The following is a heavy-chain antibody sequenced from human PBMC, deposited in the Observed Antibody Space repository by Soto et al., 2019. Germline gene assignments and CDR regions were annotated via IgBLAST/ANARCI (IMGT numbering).Heavy chain of an antibody. Sequence: PSETLSLTCAVYGGAFSGYYWIFIRHPPVKGLEWIVEINHSGSTNYNPSLKSRVTISVDTSKNQFSLKLSSVTAADTAVYYCARYVLRFNYYGMDVWGQGTTVTVSS. D-gene: IGHD4-17*01. CDR1: GGAFSGYY. CDR3: ARYVLRFNYYGMDV. J-gene: IGHJ6*02. V-gene: IGHV4-34*01. CDR2: INHSGST.